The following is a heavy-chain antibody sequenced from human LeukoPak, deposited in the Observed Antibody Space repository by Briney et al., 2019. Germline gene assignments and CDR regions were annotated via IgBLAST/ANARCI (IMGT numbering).Heavy chain of an antibody. Sequence: NSSETLSLTCTVSGGSISSYYWSWIRQPPGKGLEWIGYIYYSGSTNYNPSLKSRVTISVDTSKNQLSLKLSSVTAADTAVYYCASVARRLHFDYWGQGTMVTVSS. D-gene: IGHD5-12*01. CDR1: GGSISSYY. J-gene: IGHJ4*02. CDR3: ASVARRLHFDY. V-gene: IGHV4-59*08. CDR2: IYYSGST.